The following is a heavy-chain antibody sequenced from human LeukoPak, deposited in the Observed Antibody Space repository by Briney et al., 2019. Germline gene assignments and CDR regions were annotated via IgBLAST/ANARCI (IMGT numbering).Heavy chain of an antibody. CDR1: GGSFSGYY. J-gene: IGHJ4*02. CDR2: INHSGST. D-gene: IGHD2-15*01. Sequence: SETLSLTCAVYGGSFSGYYWSWIRQPPGKGLEWIGEINHSGSTNYNPSLKSRVTISVDTSKNQFSLKLSSVTAADTAVYYCAREYCSGGSCFPLRWGQGTLVTVSS. CDR3: AREYCSGGSCFPLR. V-gene: IGHV4-34*01.